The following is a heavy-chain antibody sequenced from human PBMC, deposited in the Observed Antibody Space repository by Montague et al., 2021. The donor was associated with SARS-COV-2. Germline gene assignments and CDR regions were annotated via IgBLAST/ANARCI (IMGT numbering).Heavy chain of an antibody. J-gene: IGHJ6*02. CDR2: ISYDGSNK. CDR3: ARVIVVGYYGMDV. D-gene: IGHD3-22*01. Sequence: SLRLSCAASGFTFSSYAMHWVRQAPGKGLEWVAVISYDGSNKYYADSVKGRFTISSDNSKNTLYLQMSSLRAEGTAVYYCARVIVVGYYGMDVWGQGTTVTVSS. V-gene: IGHV3-30-3*01. CDR1: GFTFSSYA.